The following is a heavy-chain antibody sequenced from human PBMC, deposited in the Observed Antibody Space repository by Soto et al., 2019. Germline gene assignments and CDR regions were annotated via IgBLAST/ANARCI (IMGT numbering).Heavy chain of an antibody. Sequence: PSETLSLTCTVSVGSISSYYWSWIRQPPGKGLEWIGYIYYSGSTNYNPSLKSRVTISVDTSKNQVSLKLSSVTAADTAVYYCARGRGIAAAGGVSNAFDIWGQGTMVTVSS. V-gene: IGHV4-59*01. CDR3: ARGRGIAAAGGVSNAFDI. J-gene: IGHJ3*02. CDR2: IYYSGST. D-gene: IGHD6-13*01. CDR1: VGSISSYY.